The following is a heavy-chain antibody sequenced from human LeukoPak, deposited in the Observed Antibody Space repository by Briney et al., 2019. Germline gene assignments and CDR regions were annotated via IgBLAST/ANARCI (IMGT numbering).Heavy chain of an antibody. Sequence: SETLSLTCTVSGGSINSSSYYGGWIRQPPGEALEWIGSIYHSGYTYYNPSLKSRVTISVDTSKSQFSLKLSSVTAADTAVYYCARSSMFRGVTVDYWGQGTLVTVSS. J-gene: IGHJ4*02. CDR2: IYHSGYT. V-gene: IGHV4-39*01. D-gene: IGHD3-10*01. CDR1: GGSINSSSYY. CDR3: ARSSMFRGVTVDY.